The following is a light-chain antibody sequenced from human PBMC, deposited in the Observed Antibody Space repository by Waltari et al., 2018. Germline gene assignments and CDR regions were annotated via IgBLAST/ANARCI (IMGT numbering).Light chain of an antibody. J-gene: IGKJ3*01. CDR2: DAS. CDR1: QGISSW. CDR3: LQTYSTLMFS. V-gene: IGKV1-12*01. Sequence: DIQMTQSPSSVSASVGDRVTITCRASQGISSWLAWYQHKLGEAPNLLVYDASTLVSGVPSRFNGSGSGTEFTLTISSLQPEDLATYYCLQTYSTLMFSFGPGTKVDL.